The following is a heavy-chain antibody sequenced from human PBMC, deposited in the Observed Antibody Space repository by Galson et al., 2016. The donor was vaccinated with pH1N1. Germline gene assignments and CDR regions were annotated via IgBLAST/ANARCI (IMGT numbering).Heavy chain of an antibody. CDR3: ARENSFIVVGEGWYYYYGMDV. Sequence: QVQLQESGPGLVKPSETLSLTCTVPGDSVSAYYWSWIRQPAGKGLEWIGTMYTSGSTNYNPSLKSRVPMSVDTSKNQFSLNLNSVTAADTAVYYCARENSFIVVGEGWYYYYGMDVWGQGTTVTVSS. CDR2: MYTSGST. CDR1: GDSVSAYY. V-gene: IGHV4-4*07. J-gene: IGHJ6*02. D-gene: IGHD2-2*01.